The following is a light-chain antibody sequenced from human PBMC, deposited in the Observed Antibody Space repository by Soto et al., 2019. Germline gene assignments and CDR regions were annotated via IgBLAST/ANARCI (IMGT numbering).Light chain of an antibody. CDR3: SSYTSSSTQV. CDR1: SSEGGGYNY. V-gene: IGLV2-14*01. CDR2: DVS. J-gene: IGLJ1*01. Sequence: QSVLTQPASVSGSPGQSITISCTGTSSEGGGYNYVSWYQQHPGKAPKLMIYDVSNRPSGVSNRFSGSKSGNTASLTISGLQAEDEADCYCSSYTSSSTQVFGTGTKVTVL.